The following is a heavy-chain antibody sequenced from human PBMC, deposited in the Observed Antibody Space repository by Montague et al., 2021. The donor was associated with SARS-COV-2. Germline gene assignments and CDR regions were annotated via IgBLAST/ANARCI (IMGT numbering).Heavy chain of an antibody. CDR1: GGSFSGYY. CDR3: AGVRTVTTFYYYYYYGMDV. J-gene: IGHJ6*02. CDR2: INHSGST. D-gene: IGHD4-17*01. Sequence: SETLSLTCAVYGGSFSGYYWCWICQPPGKGLERIGEINHSGSTNYNSTLKSRVTITVDTSKNQFSLKLSSVTAADTAVSYCAGVRTVTTFYYYYYYGMDVWGQGTTVTVSS. V-gene: IGHV4-34*01.